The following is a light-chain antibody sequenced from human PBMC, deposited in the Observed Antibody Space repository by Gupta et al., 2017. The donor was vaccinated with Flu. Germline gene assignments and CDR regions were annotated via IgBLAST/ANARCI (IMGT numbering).Light chain of an antibody. V-gene: IGKV3-15*01. CDR2: GAS. CDR1: QSVSSN. J-gene: IGKJ3*01. CDR3: QQYNNWPPDT. Sequence: EIVMPQSPGTLSVSPGERATLSCRASQSVSSNFAWYQQKPGQAPRLLIYGASTRATGIPARFSGSGSGKGFTLTISSRQSEDFAVYYCQQYNNWPPDTFGHGTKVDIK.